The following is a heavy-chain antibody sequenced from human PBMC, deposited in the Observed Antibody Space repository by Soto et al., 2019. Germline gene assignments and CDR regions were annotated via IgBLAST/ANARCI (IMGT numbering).Heavy chain of an antibody. D-gene: IGHD4-17*01. V-gene: IGHV4-34*01. CDR1: GGSFSGCY. Sequence: SETLSLTCAVYGGSFSGCYWSWIRQPPGKGLEWIGEINHSGSTNYNPSLKSRVTISVDTSKNQFSLKLSSVTAADTAVYYCARGSGPWTTVTTGVPRRRRVDAFDIWGQGTMVTVSS. J-gene: IGHJ3*02. CDR3: ARGSGPWTTVTTGVPRRRRVDAFDI. CDR2: INHSGST.